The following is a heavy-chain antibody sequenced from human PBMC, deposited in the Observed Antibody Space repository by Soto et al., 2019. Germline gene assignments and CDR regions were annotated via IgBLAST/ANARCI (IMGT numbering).Heavy chain of an antibody. V-gene: IGHV4-30-4*01. CDR3: ARDHDYSNYGYYYYGMDV. CDR2: IYYSGST. J-gene: IGHJ6*02. CDR1: GGSISSGDYY. D-gene: IGHD4-4*01. Sequence: QVQLQESGPGLVKPSQTLSLTCTVSGGSISSGDYYWSWIRQPPGKGLEWIGYIYYSGSTYYNPSLKSLVTISVDTSKNQFSLKLSSVTAADTAVYYCARDHDYSNYGYYYYGMDVWGQGTTVTVSS.